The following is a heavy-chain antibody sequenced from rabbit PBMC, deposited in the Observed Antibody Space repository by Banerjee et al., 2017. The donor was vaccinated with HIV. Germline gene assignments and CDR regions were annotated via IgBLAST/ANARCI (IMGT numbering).Heavy chain of an antibody. CDR2: IYAGKGSA. J-gene: IGHJ4*01. CDR1: GFDISSYH. V-gene: IGHV1S7*01. D-gene: IGHD4-1*01. CDR3: ARDLAGVIGWNFNL. Sequence: PLKESGGGLVQPEGSLTLTCKASGFDISSYHMCWVRQAPGKGLEWIGIIYAGKGSADYASWVNGRFTISSDNAQNTVDLQMQSLTAVDRATYFCARDLAGVIGWNFNLWGQGTLVTVS.